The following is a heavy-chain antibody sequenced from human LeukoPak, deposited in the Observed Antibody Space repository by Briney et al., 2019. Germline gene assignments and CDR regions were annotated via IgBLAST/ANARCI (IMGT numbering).Heavy chain of an antibody. V-gene: IGHV4-39*01. CDR1: SGPTENRRYC. Sequence: SETLSLTCILYSGPTENRRYCWGWIRQPPGKGLEWIGTIYNGGATYYNPSLKSRVTITVDISSYQYSLKLTSVTATDTAVDSCARFLSMSAVESGGLFDYCGRETLVTVSS. CDR2: IYNGGAT. D-gene: IGHD3-3*01. CDR3: ARFLSMSAVESGGLFDY. J-gene: IGHJ4*02.